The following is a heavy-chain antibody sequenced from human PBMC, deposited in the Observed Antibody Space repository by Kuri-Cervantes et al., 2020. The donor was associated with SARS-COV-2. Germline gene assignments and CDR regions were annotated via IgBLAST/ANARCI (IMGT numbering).Heavy chain of an antibody. Sequence: GGSLRLSCAASGFTFSSYAMHWVRQASGKGLEWVGRIRSKANSYATAYAASVKGRFTISRDDSKNTAYLQMNSLKTEDTAVYYCTSLSTVAPFDYWGQGTLVTVSS. V-gene: IGHV3-73*01. CDR2: IRSKANSYAT. CDR3: TSLSTVAPFDY. D-gene: IGHD4-11*01. J-gene: IGHJ4*02. CDR1: GFTFSSYA.